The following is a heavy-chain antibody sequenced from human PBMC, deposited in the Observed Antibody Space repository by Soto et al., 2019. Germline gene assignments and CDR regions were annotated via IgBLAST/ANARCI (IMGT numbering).Heavy chain of an antibody. J-gene: IGHJ5*02. D-gene: IGHD2-15*01. Sequence: HPGGSLRLSCAASGFTFSSYAMNWVRQAPGKGLEWVSAISGSGGSTYYADSVKGRFTISRDNSKNTLYLQMTSLRAEDTAFYYCAKDIKMATLPHWFDPWGQGPLVTVSS. CDR1: GFTFSSYA. V-gene: IGHV3-23*01. CDR3: AKDIKMATLPHWFDP. CDR2: ISGSGGST.